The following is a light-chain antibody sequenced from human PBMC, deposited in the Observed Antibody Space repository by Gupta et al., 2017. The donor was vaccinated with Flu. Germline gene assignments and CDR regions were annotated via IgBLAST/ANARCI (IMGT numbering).Light chain of an antibody. CDR3: MQSVQMPPIT. CDR1: QTLLHTDGKTY. Sequence: PGRPASMSCKSSQTLLHTDGKTYLNWYVQRPGLPPQLLIYEGSKRFSGVSDRFNATGSQTDFTLHISRVEAEDVGVYVCMQSVQMPPITCGGGTRVET. CDR2: EGS. J-gene: IGKJ4*01. V-gene: IGKV2D-29*01.